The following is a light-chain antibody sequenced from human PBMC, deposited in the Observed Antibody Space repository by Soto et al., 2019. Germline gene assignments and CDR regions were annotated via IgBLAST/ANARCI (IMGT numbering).Light chain of an antibody. CDR2: GAS. V-gene: IGKV3-20*01. J-gene: IGKJ3*01. Sequence: EIVLTQSPGTLSFSPGERATLSCRASQSVSTSYLARYQQKPGQAPRLLIYGASSRTTGIPDRSSGSGSGTHCTGTRRSMAAAAVSVYYCPPYRSSPLFSFGPGNKVDI. CDR3: PPYRSSPLFS. CDR1: QSVSTSY.